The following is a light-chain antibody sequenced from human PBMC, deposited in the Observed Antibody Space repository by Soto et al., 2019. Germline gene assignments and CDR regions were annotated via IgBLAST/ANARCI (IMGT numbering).Light chain of an antibody. Sequence: AIRMTQSPSSFSASTGDRVTITCRASQGISSYLAWYQQKPGKAPKLLLYAASTLRSGVPSRFSGSGSGTDFTLTISCLQSEDFATYYCQQYDSYPLTFGGGTKVDIK. J-gene: IGKJ4*01. V-gene: IGKV1-8*01. CDR1: QGISSY. CDR3: QQYDSYPLT. CDR2: AAS.